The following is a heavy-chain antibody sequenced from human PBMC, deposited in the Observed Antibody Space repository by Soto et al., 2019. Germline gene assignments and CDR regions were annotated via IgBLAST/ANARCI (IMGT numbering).Heavy chain of an antibody. CDR3: ARSDYDFWSGPVYYYMDV. V-gene: IGHV4-39*01. Sequence: SETLSLTCTVSGGSISISSYYWGWIRHPPGEGLEWIGSIYYSGSTYYNPSLKSRVTISVDTSKNQFSLKLSSVTAADTAVYYCARSDYDFWSGPVYYYMDVWGTGTTVTVSS. J-gene: IGHJ6*03. CDR1: GGSISISSYY. D-gene: IGHD3-3*01. CDR2: IYYSGST.